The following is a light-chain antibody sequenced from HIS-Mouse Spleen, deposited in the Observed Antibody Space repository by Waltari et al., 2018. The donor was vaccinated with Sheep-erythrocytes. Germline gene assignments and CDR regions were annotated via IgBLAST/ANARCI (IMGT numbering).Light chain of an antibody. CDR2: EGS. Sequence: QSALTQPASVSGSPGQSITISCTGTSSDVGSYNLVSWYQQPPGKAPKLMIYEGSKRPSGVSNRFSGSKSGNTASLTISGIQAEDEADYYCCSYAGSSTPWVFGGGTKLTVL. J-gene: IGLJ3*02. V-gene: IGLV2-23*01. CDR3: CSYAGSSTPWV. CDR1: SSDVGSYNL.